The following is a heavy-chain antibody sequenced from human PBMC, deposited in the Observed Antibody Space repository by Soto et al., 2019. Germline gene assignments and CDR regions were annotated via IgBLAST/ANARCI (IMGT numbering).Heavy chain of an antibody. CDR1: GFTFSSYA. V-gene: IGHV3-30-3*01. J-gene: IGHJ6*02. Sequence: QVQLVESGGGVVQPGRSLRLSCAASGFTFSSYAMHWVRQAPGKGLEWVAVISYDGSNKYYADSVKGRFTISRDNSKNTLYLQMNSLRAEDTAVYYCARQGRLVGNGMDVWGQGTTVTVSS. D-gene: IGHD1-26*01. CDR3: ARQGRLVGNGMDV. CDR2: ISYDGSNK.